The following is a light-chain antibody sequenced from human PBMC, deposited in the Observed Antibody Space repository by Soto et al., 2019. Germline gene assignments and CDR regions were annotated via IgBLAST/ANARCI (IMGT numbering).Light chain of an antibody. CDR3: KKSRFLWK. CDR2: QVS. CDR1: QNIGSW. J-gene: IGKJ1*01. V-gene: IGKV1-5*03. Sequence: DIPMTPHPAPLSASVGSRVPMTCRASQNIGSWVAWYQQQPGKGPKFLINQVSNLESGVPSRISGSGSGTEFTLTISSLPPDEFATYYCKKSRFLWKVGKGPKGEI.